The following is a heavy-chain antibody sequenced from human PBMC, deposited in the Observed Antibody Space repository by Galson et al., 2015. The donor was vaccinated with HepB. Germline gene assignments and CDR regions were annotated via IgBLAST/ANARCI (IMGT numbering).Heavy chain of an antibody. Sequence: QSGAEVKKPGAPVKVSCKASGYTFINYAINWVRQAPGHGLEWMGWISVYDGKTNYAQKLQGRVTMTTDTPTGTAYMELTSLISDDTAVYYCARDGFDGWFDYWGQGTLVTVSS. D-gene: IGHD5-24*01. CDR2: ISVYDGKT. CDR1: GYTFINYA. V-gene: IGHV1-18*01. J-gene: IGHJ4*02. CDR3: ARDGFDGWFDY.